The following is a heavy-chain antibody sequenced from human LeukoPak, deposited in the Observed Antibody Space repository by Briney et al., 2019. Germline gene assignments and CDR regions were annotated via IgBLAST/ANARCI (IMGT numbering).Heavy chain of an antibody. J-gene: IGHJ4*02. CDR2: INDSGST. CDR1: GEAFSNYF. V-gene: IGHV4-34*01. D-gene: IGHD2-2*01. Sequence: SGTLSLTCAVSGEAFSNYFWTWIRQPPGKGLEWIAEINDSGSTNSNSSLRSRVAISLDTSKNQFSLRLTSVTAADTAVYYCARGQYCSTTTCYSARRYFDFWGQGTLVTVSS. CDR3: ARGQYCSTTTCYSARRYFDF.